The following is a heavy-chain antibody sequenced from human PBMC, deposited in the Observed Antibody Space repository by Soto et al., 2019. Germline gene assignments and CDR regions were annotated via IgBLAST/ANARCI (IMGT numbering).Heavy chain of an antibody. CDR3: ARVYYYDSSGLPGWYFDY. V-gene: IGHV1-18*01. Sequence: GASVKVSCKSSGYSFTSYGITWVRQAPGQGLEWMGWISAYNGNTKYSQKFQGRVTITRDTSASTAYMELSSLRSEDTAVYYCARVYYYDSSGLPGWYFDYWGQGTLVTVSS. CDR2: ISAYNGNT. J-gene: IGHJ4*02. D-gene: IGHD3-22*01. CDR1: GYSFTSYG.